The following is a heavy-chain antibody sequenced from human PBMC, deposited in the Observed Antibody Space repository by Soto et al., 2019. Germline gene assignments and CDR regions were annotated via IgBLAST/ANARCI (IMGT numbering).Heavy chain of an antibody. V-gene: IGHV1-18*01. Sequence: ASVKVSCKASGYTFTSYGISWVRQAPGQGLEWMGWISAYNGNTNYAQKLQGRVTMTTDTSTSTAYMELRSLRSDDTAAYYCAREAAFPGPHDAFDIWGQGTMVTVSS. CDR2: ISAYNGNT. D-gene: IGHD3-3*02. CDR1: GYTFTSYG. CDR3: AREAAFPGPHDAFDI. J-gene: IGHJ3*02.